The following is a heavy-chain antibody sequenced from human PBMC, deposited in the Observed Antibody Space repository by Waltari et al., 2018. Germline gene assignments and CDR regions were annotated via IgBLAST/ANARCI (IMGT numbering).Heavy chain of an antibody. Sequence: QVQLVESGGGVVQPGRTLRLSCAASGLTLSRYGMHWVRQDTGKGLEWVAVMWYDGSNKYYADSVKGRFTISRDNSKNTLYLQMNSLRAEDTAVYYCAKEGRDTAMVNDQLLFDYWGQGTLVTVSS. J-gene: IGHJ4*02. CDR3: AKEGRDTAMVNDQLLFDY. V-gene: IGHV3-33*06. CDR1: GLTLSRYG. CDR2: MWYDGSNK. D-gene: IGHD5-18*01.